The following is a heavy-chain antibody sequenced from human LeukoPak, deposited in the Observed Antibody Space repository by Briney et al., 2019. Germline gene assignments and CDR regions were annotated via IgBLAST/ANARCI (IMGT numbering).Heavy chain of an antibody. J-gene: IGHJ4*02. D-gene: IGHD6-6*01. CDR1: GFTFSIYW. CDR2: INSDGYTT. V-gene: IGHV3-74*01. Sequence: GGSLRLSCAASGFTFSIYWMHWVRQAPGKGLVWVSRINSDGYTTTYADSVKGRFTISRDNTKNTLYLQMNSLRAEDTAVYYCAKGGQLVRGSFDYWGQGTLVTVSS. CDR3: AKGGQLVRGSFDY.